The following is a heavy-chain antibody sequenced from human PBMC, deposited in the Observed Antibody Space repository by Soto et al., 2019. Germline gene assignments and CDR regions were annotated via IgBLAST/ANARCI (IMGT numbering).Heavy chain of an antibody. CDR2: INTANGDP. V-gene: IGHV1-3*04. Sequence: QVHLVQSGAEVTRPGASVSVSCKASGYTFTSSAIHWVRPAPGQSLEWMGWINTANGDPRYSQRLPGRVTITRDTSATTAYMELSNLRSEDTAVYYCAILWGSSRGSWGQGTLVTVSS. CDR3: AILWGSSRGS. CDR1: GYTFTSSA. D-gene: IGHD5-12*01. J-gene: IGHJ5*02.